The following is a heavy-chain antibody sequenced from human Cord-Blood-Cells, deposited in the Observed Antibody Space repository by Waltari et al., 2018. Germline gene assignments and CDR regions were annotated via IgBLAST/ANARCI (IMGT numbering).Heavy chain of an antibody. CDR3: ASEYCSGGSCYWYFDL. CDR1: GGTFSSYA. D-gene: IGHD2-15*01. Sequence: QVQLVQSGAEVKKPGSSVKVSCKASGGTFSSYAISWVRRAPGQGLEWMGGIIPIFGTANYAQKFQGRVTITADKSTSTAYMELSSLRSEDTAVYYCASEYCSGGSCYWYFDLWGRGTLVTVSS. J-gene: IGHJ2*01. CDR2: IIPIFGTA. V-gene: IGHV1-69*06.